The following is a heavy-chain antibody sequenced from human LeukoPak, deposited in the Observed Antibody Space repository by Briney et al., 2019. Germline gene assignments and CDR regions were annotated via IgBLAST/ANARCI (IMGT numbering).Heavy chain of an antibody. CDR1: GFTFSSYA. Sequence: GGSLRLSCAASGFTFSSYAMSWVRQAPGKGLEWVSAISGSGGSTYYADSVKGRFTISRDNSKNTLYLQMNSLRAEDTAVYYCAKWGCSSTSCYTDGFDYWGQGTLVTVSS. CDR2: ISGSGGST. V-gene: IGHV3-23*01. CDR3: AKWGCSSTSCYTDGFDY. D-gene: IGHD2-2*02. J-gene: IGHJ4*02.